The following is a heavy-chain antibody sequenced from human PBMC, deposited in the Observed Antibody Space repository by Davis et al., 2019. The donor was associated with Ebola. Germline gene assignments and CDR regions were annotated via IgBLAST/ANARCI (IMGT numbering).Heavy chain of an antibody. Sequence: ASVKVSCKASGYSFTTYIITWVRQAPGQGLEWMGWIAVYNGDTTYAHNIQGRVTMSTEISTNTVYMELRGLRSDDTAVYFCARIAAEFDYGMDVWGQGTTVTVSS. CDR3: ARIAAEFDYGMDV. V-gene: IGHV1-18*01. CDR2: IAVYNGDT. J-gene: IGHJ6*02. D-gene: IGHD6-13*01. CDR1: GYSFTTYI.